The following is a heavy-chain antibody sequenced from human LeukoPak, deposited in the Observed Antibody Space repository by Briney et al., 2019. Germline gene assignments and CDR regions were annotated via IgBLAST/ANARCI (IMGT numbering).Heavy chain of an antibody. D-gene: IGHD2-2*01. V-gene: IGHV1-2*04. J-gene: IGHJ6*04. CDR1: GYTFTGYY. CDR2: INPNSGGT. Sequence: ASVKVSCKASGYTFTGYYMHWVRQAPGQGLEWMGWINPNSGGTNYAQKFQGWVTMTGDTSISTAYMELSRLRSDDTAVYYCARALGYCSSTSCPAYGMDVWGKGTTVTVSS. CDR3: ARALGYCSSTSCPAYGMDV.